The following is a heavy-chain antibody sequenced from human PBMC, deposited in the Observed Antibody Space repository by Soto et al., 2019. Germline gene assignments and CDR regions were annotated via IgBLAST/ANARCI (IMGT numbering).Heavy chain of an antibody. V-gene: IGHV1-69*01. CDR1: GGTFSSRA. Sequence: QVQLVQSGPEVKKTGTSVKVSCKASGGTFSSRAISWVRQAPGQGLEWMGGIIPVFGRVDYAEKFQDRVTSTADESTGTVYMELSSRRSEDTAFYYCANSRGGTFLGYHGMDIWGQGTTVSVSS. J-gene: IGHJ6*02. D-gene: IGHD3-16*01. CDR2: IIPVFGRV. CDR3: ANSRGGTFLGYHGMDI.